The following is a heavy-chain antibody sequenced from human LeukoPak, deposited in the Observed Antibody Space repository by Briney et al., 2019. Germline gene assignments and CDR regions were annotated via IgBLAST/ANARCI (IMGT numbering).Heavy chain of an antibody. D-gene: IGHD4-17*01. J-gene: IGHJ6*02. Sequence: GGSLRLSCAASGFTFSDYYMSWIRQAPGKGLEWVGRIRSKANSYATAYAASVKGRFTISRDDSKNTAYLQMNSLKTEDTAVYYCTRHHPWRTTVTTPRYYYYGMDVWGQGTTVTVSS. V-gene: IGHV3-73*01. CDR1: GFTFSDYY. CDR2: IRSKANSYAT. CDR3: TRHHPWRTTVTTPRYYYYGMDV.